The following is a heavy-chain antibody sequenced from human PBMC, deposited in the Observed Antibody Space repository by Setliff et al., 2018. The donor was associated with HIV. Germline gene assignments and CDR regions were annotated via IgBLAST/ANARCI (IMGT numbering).Heavy chain of an antibody. D-gene: IGHD3-3*01. Sequence: SETLSLTCSVSGASIGNYYWSWIRQPAGKGLEWIGHIYTSGSTNYNPSLKSRLTISLDTSENQFSLKLSSVTAADTAVYYCARGPIYNFWNGYYWFDPWGQGTLVTVSS. CDR3: ARGPIYNFWNGYYWFDP. CDR2: IYTSGST. J-gene: IGHJ5*02. CDR1: GASIGNYY. V-gene: IGHV4-4*07.